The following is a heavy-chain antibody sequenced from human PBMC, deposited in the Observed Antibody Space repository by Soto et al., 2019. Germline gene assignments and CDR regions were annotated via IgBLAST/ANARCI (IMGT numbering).Heavy chain of an antibody. CDR3: ARKRYGSGVPFDI. CDR2: IFPSDSDT. Sequence: ESLKISCKGSGYSFTNYWIGWVRQMPGKGLEWMGIIFPSDSDTRYSPSFQGQVTISADKSINTAYLQWSSLKASDSAMYYCARKRYGSGVPFDIWGQGTMVTVSS. CDR1: GYSFTNYW. D-gene: IGHD6-25*01. J-gene: IGHJ3*02. V-gene: IGHV5-51*01.